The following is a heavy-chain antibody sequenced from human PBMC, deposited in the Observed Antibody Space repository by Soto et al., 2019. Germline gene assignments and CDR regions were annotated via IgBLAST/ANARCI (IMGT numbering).Heavy chain of an antibody. Sequence: PGGSLRLSCAASGFTFSSYAMSWVRQAPGKGLEWVSAISGSGGSTYYADSVKGRFTISRDNSKNTLYLQMNSLRAEDTAVYYCTRDRYYYDSSGYYSYGMDVWGQGTTVTVSS. CDR1: GFTFSSYA. V-gene: IGHV3-23*01. CDR3: TRDRYYYDSSGYYSYGMDV. CDR2: ISGSGGST. D-gene: IGHD3-22*01. J-gene: IGHJ6*02.